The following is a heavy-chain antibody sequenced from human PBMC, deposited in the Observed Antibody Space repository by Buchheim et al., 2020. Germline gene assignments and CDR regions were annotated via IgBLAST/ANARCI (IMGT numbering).Heavy chain of an antibody. CDR3: ARHSIYSSGWYKRYYYFDY. Sequence: QLQLQESGPGLVKPSETLSLTCTVSGGSISSSSYYWGWIRQPPGKGLEWIGSIYYSGSTYYNPSLKSRVTISVDTSKNQFSLKLSSVTAADTAVYYCARHSIYSSGWYKRYYYFDYWGQGTL. V-gene: IGHV4-39*01. CDR1: GGSISSSSYY. CDR2: IYYSGST. D-gene: IGHD6-19*01. J-gene: IGHJ4*02.